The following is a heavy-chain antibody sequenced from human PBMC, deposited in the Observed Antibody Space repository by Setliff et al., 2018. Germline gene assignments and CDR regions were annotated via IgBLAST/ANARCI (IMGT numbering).Heavy chain of an antibody. J-gene: IGHJ5*02. V-gene: IGHV4-34*01. CDR2: IYQNGIT. Sequence: PSETLSLTCGASGGTFSDYYWTWIRQFPGTGLEWIGTIYQNGITYYNPSVKSRVTISVDKSKNQFSLSLRSVTAADTAVYYCATDGPVLNGDYISWGQGTLVTVSS. CDR3: ATDGPVLNGDYIS. D-gene: IGHD3-10*01. CDR1: GGTFSDYY.